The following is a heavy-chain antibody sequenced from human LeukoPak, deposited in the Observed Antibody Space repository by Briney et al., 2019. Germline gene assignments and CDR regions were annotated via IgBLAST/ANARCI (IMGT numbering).Heavy chain of an antibody. J-gene: IGHJ4*02. V-gene: IGHV1-2*02. CDR3: ARDLYYYDSSGYYPDY. D-gene: IGHD3-22*01. Sequence: ASVKVSSKASGYTFTGYYMHWVRQAPGQGLEWMGWINPNSGGTNYAQKIQGRVTMTRDTSISTAYMELSRLRSDDTAVYYCARDLYYYDSSGYYPDYWGQGTLVTVSS. CDR1: GYTFTGYY. CDR2: INPNSGGT.